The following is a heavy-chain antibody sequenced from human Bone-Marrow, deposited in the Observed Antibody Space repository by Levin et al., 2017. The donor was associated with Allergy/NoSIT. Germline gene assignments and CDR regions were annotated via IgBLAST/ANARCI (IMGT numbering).Heavy chain of an antibody. D-gene: IGHD3-22*01. CDR1: GFPFRNSW. CDR3: ATDSLVVSGEGWPDGSFDF. V-gene: IGHV3-15*01. CDR2: IKSQTDGGST. J-gene: IGHJ4*02. Sequence: RGESLKISCAASGFPFRNSWMNWVRQAPGKGLEWVGRIKSQTDGGSTDYAAPVKGRFSISRDDSKNTLYLQMNTVKTEDTAVYFCATDSLVVSGEGWPDGSFDFWGQGALVTVSS.